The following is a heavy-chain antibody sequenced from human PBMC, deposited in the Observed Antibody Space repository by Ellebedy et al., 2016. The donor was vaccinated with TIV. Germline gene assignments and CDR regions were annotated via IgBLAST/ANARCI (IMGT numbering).Heavy chain of an antibody. V-gene: IGHV4-59*08. CDR3: ARYTGYDTNFDF. Sequence: MPSETLSLTCTVSGVSMTSSYWSWIRQPPGKGLQYIGYIYYSGGTNYNPSLESRVTISLDTSKNQFSLNLSSVTAADTAIYYCARYTGYDTNFDFWGQGTLVTVSS. J-gene: IGHJ4*02. CDR2: IYYSGGT. CDR1: GVSMTSSY. D-gene: IGHD5-12*01.